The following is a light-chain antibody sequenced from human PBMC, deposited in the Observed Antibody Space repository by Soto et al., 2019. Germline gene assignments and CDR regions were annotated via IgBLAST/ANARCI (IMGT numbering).Light chain of an antibody. Sequence: QSALTQPASVSGSPGQSITISCTGTSSDVGGYNYDSWYQQHPGKAPKLMIYDVSNRPSGVSNRFSGSKSGNTASLTISGLQAEDEADYYCSSYTSSSRVFGTGTKLTVL. CDR3: SSYTSSSRV. V-gene: IGLV2-14*01. CDR1: SSDVGGYNY. J-gene: IGLJ1*01. CDR2: DVS.